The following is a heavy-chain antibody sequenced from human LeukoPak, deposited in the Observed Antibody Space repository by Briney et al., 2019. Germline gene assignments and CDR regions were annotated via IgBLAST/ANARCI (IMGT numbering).Heavy chain of an antibody. D-gene: IGHD1-26*01. CDR1: GFTFDDYA. J-gene: IGHJ6*03. CDR2: ISWNSGSI. Sequence: GGSLRLSCAASGFTFDDYAMHWVRQAPGKGLEWVSGISWNSGSIGYADSVKGRFTISRDNAKNSLYLQMNSLRAEDTALYYCSKDRYSGGSKVVYIDVWGKGTTVTVSS. V-gene: IGHV3-9*01. CDR3: SKDRYSGGSKVVYIDV.